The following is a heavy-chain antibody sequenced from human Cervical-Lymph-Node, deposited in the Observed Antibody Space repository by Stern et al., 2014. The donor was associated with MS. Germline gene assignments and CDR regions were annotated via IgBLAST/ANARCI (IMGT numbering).Heavy chain of an antibody. CDR3: ARALDPLSGSYFPAFDD. CDR1: GGSVNSGGYC. CDR2: SLYSGNT. J-gene: IGHJ4*02. Sequence: QLQLQESGQGLVKPSETLSLTCTVSGGSVNSGGYCWSWIRQSPGKGLEGLGYSLYSGNTNYNPSLEGRVTISIDSSNNQFSLKLDSVTAADTAVYYCARALDPLSGSYFPAFDDWGQGTLVIVSS. V-gene: IGHV4-61*08. D-gene: IGHD1-26*01.